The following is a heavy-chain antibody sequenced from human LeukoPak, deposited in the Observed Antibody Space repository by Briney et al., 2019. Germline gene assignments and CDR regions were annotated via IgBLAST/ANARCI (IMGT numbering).Heavy chain of an antibody. CDR2: IYYSGST. Sequence: SQTLSLTCTVSGGSISSGSYYWSWIRQPPGKGLEWIGYIYYSGSTNYNPSLKSRVTISVDTSKNQFSLKLSSVTAADTAVYYCARGGLWFGRAHDAFDIWGQGTMVTVSS. D-gene: IGHD3-10*01. CDR3: ARGGLWFGRAHDAFDI. J-gene: IGHJ3*02. V-gene: IGHV4-61*01. CDR1: GGSISSGSYY.